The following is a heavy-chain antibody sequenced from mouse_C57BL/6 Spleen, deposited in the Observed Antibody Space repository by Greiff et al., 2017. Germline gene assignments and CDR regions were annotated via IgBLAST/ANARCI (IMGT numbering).Heavy chain of an antibody. CDR2: ISSGSSTI. CDR3: ARGTNFDY. D-gene: IGHD2-13*01. CDR1: GFTFSDYG. V-gene: IGHV5-17*01. Sequence: EVKLVESGGGLVKPGGSLKLSCAASGFTFSDYGMHWVRQAPEKGLEWVAYISSGSSTIYYADTVKGRFTISSATAKNTLFLQLTSLRSEETAMYYCARGTNFDYWGQGTTLTVSA. J-gene: IGHJ2*01.